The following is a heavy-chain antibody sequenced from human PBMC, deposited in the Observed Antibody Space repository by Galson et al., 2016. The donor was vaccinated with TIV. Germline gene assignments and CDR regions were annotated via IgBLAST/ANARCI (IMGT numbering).Heavy chain of an antibody. CDR3: TRGIAARPAIAVDAFDV. Sequence: SETLSLTCAVSGGSMTSYYWNWFRQSPGKGLEWIAYIYSSGGTNSNPSLRSRLTISVDTSKNQFSLRLYSVTAADTAIYHCTRGIAARPAIAVDAFDVWGPGTMVAVSS. CDR2: IYSSGGT. V-gene: IGHV4-59*01. CDR1: GGSMTSYY. J-gene: IGHJ3*01. D-gene: IGHD6-6*01.